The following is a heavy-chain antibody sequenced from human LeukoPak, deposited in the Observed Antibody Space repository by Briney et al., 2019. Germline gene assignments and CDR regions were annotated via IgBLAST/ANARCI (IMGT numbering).Heavy chain of an antibody. CDR3: RYYDSSGVGKIDY. D-gene: IGHD3-22*01. J-gene: IGHJ4*02. V-gene: IGHV3-74*01. CDR2: INSDGSNT. CDR1: GFTFSSYW. Sequence: PGGSLRLSCAAPGFTFSSYWMNWVRQAPGKGLVWVSRINSDGSNTSYADSVKGRFTISRDNAKNTLYLQMNSLRAEDTAVYHCRYYDSSGVGKIDYWGQGTLVTVSS.